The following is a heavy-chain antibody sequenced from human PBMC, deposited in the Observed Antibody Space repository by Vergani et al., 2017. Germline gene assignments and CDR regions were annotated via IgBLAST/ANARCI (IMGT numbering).Heavy chain of an antibody. CDR3: ARRIXRLFWSGYSNWFDP. D-gene: IGHD3-3*01. Sequence: QVQLQESGPGLVKPSQTLSLTCTVSGGSISSGGYYWSWIRQHPGKGLEWIGYIYYSGSTYYKPSLKSRVTISVDTSKNQFSLKLSSVTAADTAVYYCARRIXRLFWSGYSNWFDPWGQGTLVTVSS. J-gene: IGHJ5*02. CDR2: IYYSGST. CDR1: GGSISSGGYY. V-gene: IGHV4-31*03.